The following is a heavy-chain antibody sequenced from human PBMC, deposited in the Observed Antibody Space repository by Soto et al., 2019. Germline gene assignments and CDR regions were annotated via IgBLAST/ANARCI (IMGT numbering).Heavy chain of an antibody. Sequence: QVQLVQSGAEVKKPGASVKVSCKASGYTFTSYGISWVRQAPGQGLEWMGWISAYNGNTNYAQKLQGRVTMTTDTSTSTAYMELRSLRSDDTVVYYCATSPHSSSWYFPSDYWGQGTLVTVSS. CDR3: ATSPHSSSWYFPSDY. V-gene: IGHV1-18*01. D-gene: IGHD6-13*01. CDR1: GYTFTSYG. J-gene: IGHJ4*02. CDR2: ISAYNGNT.